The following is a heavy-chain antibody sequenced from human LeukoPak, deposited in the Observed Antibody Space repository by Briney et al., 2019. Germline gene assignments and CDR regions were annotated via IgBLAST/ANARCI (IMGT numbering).Heavy chain of an antibody. V-gene: IGHV3-23*01. D-gene: IGHD3-22*01. CDR2: ISGSGGST. J-gene: IGHJ4*02. CDR1: GFTLSSYA. CDR3: AKDLGSYYYDSSGYPIDY. Sequence: SGGSLRLSCAASGFTLSSYAMSWVRQAPGKGLEWVSAISGSGGSTYYADSVKGRFTISRDNSKNTLYLQMNSLRAEDTAVYYCAKDLGSYYYDSSGYPIDYWGQGTLVTVSS.